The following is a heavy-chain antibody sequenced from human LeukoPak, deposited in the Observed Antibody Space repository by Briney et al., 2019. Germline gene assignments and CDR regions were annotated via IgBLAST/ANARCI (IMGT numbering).Heavy chain of an antibody. CDR2: IYYSGST. J-gene: IGHJ3*02. Sequence: SETLSLTCTVSGGSISSGGYYWSWIRQHPGKGLEWIGYIYYSGSTYYNPSLKSRVTISVDTSKNQFSLKLSSVTAADTAVYYCARDRGDYGGNPDAFDIWGQGTMVTVSS. D-gene: IGHD4-23*01. CDR3: ARDRGDYGGNPDAFDI. CDR1: GGSISSGGYY. V-gene: IGHV4-31*03.